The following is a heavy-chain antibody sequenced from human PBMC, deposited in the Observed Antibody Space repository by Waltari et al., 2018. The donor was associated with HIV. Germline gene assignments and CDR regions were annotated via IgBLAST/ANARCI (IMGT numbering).Heavy chain of an antibody. V-gene: IGHV3-48*01. J-gene: IGHJ4*02. CDR2: ISSSSSTI. Sequence: EVQLVGSGGGSVQPGGSLELSCAASGCTYSGTRVTWVRQAPGKGLEWVSYISSSSSTIYYADSVKGRFTISRDKAKNSLYLKMNSLRAEDTAVYYWAEYNWNYGGFDYWGQGTLVTVSS. CDR1: GCTYSGTR. CDR3: AEYNWNYGGFDY. D-gene: IGHD1-7*01.